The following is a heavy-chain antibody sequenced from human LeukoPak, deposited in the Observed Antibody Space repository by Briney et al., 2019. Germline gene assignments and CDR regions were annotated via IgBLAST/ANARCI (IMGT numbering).Heavy chain of an antibody. D-gene: IGHD2-21*02. CDR1: GFTFSSYA. V-gene: IGHV3-30*04. Sequence: GRSLRLSCAASGFTFSSYAMHWVRQAPGKGLEWVADISYDGSNKYYADSVKGRFTISRDNSKNTLYLQMNSLRAEDTAVYYCARDRILAYCGGDCYTGVDAFDIWGQGTMVTVSS. J-gene: IGHJ3*02. CDR2: ISYDGSNK. CDR3: ARDRILAYCGGDCYTGVDAFDI.